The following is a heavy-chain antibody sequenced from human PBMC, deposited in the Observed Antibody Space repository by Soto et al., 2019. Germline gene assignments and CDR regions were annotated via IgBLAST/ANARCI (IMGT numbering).Heavy chain of an antibody. V-gene: IGHV1-69*13. CDR3: AMYNWNHPYYYYGMDV. Sequence: SVKVSFKASEGTFSSYAISLVRQGPGQGVEWMGGIIPIFGTANYAQKFQGRVTITADESTSTAYMELSSLRSEDTAVYYCAMYNWNHPYYYYGMDVWGQGTTVTVSS. CDR2: IIPIFGTA. D-gene: IGHD1-20*01. CDR1: EGTFSSYA. J-gene: IGHJ6*02.